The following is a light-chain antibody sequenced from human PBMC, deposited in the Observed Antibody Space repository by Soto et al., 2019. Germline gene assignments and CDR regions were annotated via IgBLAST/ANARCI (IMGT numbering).Light chain of an antibody. J-gene: IGLJ1*01. CDR2: NNN. CDR1: SSNIESNW. V-gene: IGLV1-47*02. Sequence: QAVVTQAPSVSGTPGQRVTISCSGSSSNIESNWVYWYQQLPGTAPKLLIYNNNQRPSGVPDRFSGSKSGTSASLAITGLRSDDEADYYCSSYTSTSTLYVFGPGTKLTVL. CDR3: SSYTSTSTLYV.